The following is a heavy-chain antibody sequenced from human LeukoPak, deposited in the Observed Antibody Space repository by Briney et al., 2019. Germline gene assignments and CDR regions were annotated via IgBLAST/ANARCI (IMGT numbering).Heavy chain of an antibody. V-gene: IGHV1-69*06. CDR2: IIPIFGTA. D-gene: IGHD6-6*01. CDR3: ARVPSIAALYWDY. Sequence: SVKVSCKASGSTFSSYAISWVRQAPGQGLEWMGRIIPIFGTANYAQKFQGRVTITADKSTSTAYVELSSLRSEDTAVYYCARVPSIAALYWDYWGQGTLVTVSS. CDR1: GSTFSSYA. J-gene: IGHJ4*02.